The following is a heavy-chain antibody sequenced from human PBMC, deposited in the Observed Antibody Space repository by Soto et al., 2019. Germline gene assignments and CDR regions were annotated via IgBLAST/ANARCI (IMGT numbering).Heavy chain of an antibody. CDR3: ARDSPDSSGYYGSGAFDI. J-gene: IGHJ3*02. CDR2: ISSNGGST. CDR1: GFTFSSYA. V-gene: IGHV3-64*01. Sequence: PGGSLRLSCAASGFTFSSYAMHWVRQAPGKGLEYVSAISSNGGSTYYANSVKGRFTISRDNSKNTLYLQMGSLRAEDMAVYYCARDSPDSSGYYGSGAFDIWGQGTMVTVSS. D-gene: IGHD3-22*01.